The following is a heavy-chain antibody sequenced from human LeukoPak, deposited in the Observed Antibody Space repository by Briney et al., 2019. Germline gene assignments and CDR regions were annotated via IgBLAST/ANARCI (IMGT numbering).Heavy chain of an antibody. CDR2: IYHSGST. D-gene: IGHD2-2*02. J-gene: IGHJ4*02. Sequence: SETLSLTCTVSGYSISSGYYWGWIRQPPGKGLEWIGSIYHSGSTYYNPSLKSRVTISVDTSKNQFSLKLSSVTAADTAVYYCAREVMLLYEVPFDYWGQGPMVTVSS. CDR1: GYSISSGYY. V-gene: IGHV4-38-2*02. CDR3: AREVMLLYEVPFDY.